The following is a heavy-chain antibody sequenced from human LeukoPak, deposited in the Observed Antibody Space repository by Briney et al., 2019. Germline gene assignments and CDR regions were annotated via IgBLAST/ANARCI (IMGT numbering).Heavy chain of an antibody. V-gene: IGHV1-2*02. CDR3: ARDRYGDGFAHLDC. CDR1: GYTFTSYA. D-gene: IGHD5-24*01. Sequence: ASVKVSCKASGYTFTSYAIHWVRQAPGQGLEWMGWITPSGGTNYPQKFQGRVAITWDTSITTASMDLSRRTSDATAVYYCARDRYGDGFAHLDCSGQGGLVTVSS. CDR2: ITPSGGT. J-gene: IGHJ4*02.